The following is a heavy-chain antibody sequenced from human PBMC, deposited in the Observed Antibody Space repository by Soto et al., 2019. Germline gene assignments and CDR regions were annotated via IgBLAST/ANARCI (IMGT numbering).Heavy chain of an antibody. J-gene: IGHJ6*02. CDR1: GFTFSSYA. CDR2: ISGTGSPT. CDR3: ARDMSGGTYNYYYGMDV. V-gene: IGHV3-23*01. Sequence: EVQLLESGGGLGQPGGSLRLSCAASGFTFSSYAMTWVRQAPGRGLEWVSAISGTGSPTYYADSVMGRFTISRDNSKNTRYLQMNSLRADDTAVYYCARDMSGGTYNYYYGMDVWGQGTTVTVSS. D-gene: IGHD1-26*01.